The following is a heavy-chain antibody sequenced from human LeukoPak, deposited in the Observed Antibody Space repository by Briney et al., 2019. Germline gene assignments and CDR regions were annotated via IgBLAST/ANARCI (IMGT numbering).Heavy chain of an antibody. CDR1: GGSINNKY. D-gene: IGHD6-19*01. Sequence: SETLSLTCTVSGGSINNKYWSWIRQPPEKGLESIGFIFYSGSTNYNPSLKSRVTISVDTSKNQFSLKLSSVTAADTAVYYCARVDQNSNGWYVVDYWGQGTLVTVSS. CDR3: ARVDQNSNGWYVVDY. CDR2: IFYSGST. J-gene: IGHJ4*02. V-gene: IGHV4-59*12.